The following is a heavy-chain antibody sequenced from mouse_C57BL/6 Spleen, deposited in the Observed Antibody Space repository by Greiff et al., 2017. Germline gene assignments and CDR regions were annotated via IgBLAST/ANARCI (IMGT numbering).Heavy chain of an antibody. CDR3: TTYFYAMDY. CDR1: GYTFTSYW. Sequence: EVQLQQSGAELAKPGASVKLSCKASGYTFTSYWMHWVKQRPGQGLEWIGWIDPENGDTEYASKFQGKATITADTSSNTAYLQLSSLTSEDTAVYYCTTYFYAMDYWGQGTSVTVSS. V-gene: IGHV14-4*01. D-gene: IGHD2-1*01. J-gene: IGHJ4*01. CDR2: IDPENGDT.